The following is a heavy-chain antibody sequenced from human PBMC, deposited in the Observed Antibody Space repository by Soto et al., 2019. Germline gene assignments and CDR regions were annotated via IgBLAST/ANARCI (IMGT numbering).Heavy chain of an antibody. Sequence: SGPTLVKPTQTLTLTCTFSGFSLSTSGVGVGWIRQPPGKALEWLALIYWDDDKRYSPSLKGRLTITKDTSKNQVVLTMTNMDPVDTATYYCAHRRREVYCSGGSCYYWFDPWGQGTLVTVSS. CDR3: AHRRREVYCSGGSCYYWFDP. CDR1: GFSLSTSGVG. V-gene: IGHV2-5*02. D-gene: IGHD2-15*01. CDR2: IYWDDDK. J-gene: IGHJ5*02.